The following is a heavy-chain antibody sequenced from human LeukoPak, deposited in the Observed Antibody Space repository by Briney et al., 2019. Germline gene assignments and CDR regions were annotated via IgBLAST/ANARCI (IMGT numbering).Heavy chain of an antibody. CDR1: GFTFRNYW. Sequence: GGSLRLSCAASGFTFRNYWMSWVRQAPGTGLEWVANIKQDGSDRNYVTSVRGRFTISRDNAESSLYLQMNSLRAEDTAVYYCARPDEDRGYSYGYNYWGQGTLVTVSS. CDR2: IKQDGSDR. CDR3: ARPDEDRGYSYGYNY. D-gene: IGHD5-18*01. J-gene: IGHJ4*02. V-gene: IGHV3-7*03.